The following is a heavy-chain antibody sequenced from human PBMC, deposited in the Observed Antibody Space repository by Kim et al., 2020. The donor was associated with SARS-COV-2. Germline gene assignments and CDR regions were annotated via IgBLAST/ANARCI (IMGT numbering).Heavy chain of an antibody. CDR2: ISGSGGST. CDR1: GFTFSSYA. D-gene: IGHD3-3*01. J-gene: IGHJ4*02. CDR3: AKVGGLRFLEWLFHGYFDY. Sequence: GGSLRRSCAASGFTFSSYAMSWVRQAPGKGLEWVSAISGSGGSTYYADSVKGRFTISRDNSKNTLYLQMNSLRAEDTAVYYCAKVGGLRFLEWLFHGYFDYWGQGTLVTVSS. V-gene: IGHV3-23*01.